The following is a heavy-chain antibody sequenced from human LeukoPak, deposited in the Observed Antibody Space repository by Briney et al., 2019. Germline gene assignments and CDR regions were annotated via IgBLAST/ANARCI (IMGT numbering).Heavy chain of an antibody. CDR1: GYTFTSYG. J-gene: IGHJ6*03. D-gene: IGHD1-26*01. CDR3: ARGRGSSYYYMDV. CDR2: ISAYTVNI. V-gene: IGHV1-18*01. Sequence: ASVKVSCKASGYTFTSYGISWVRQAPGQWLEWMGWISAYTVNINYAQRLQDRVTMTTDTSTNTVYMELRSLRSDDTAVYYCARGRGSSYYYMDVWGNGTTVTVSS.